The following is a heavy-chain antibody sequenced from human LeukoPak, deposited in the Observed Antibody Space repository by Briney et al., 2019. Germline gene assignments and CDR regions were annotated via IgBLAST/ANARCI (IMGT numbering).Heavy chain of an antibody. Sequence: GGSLRLSXAVSGFTFSKFWMSWVRQAPGRGLEWVANIHPEGNEKYHVESVKGRFTISRDNAKNSLFLQMNGLRVEDTAIYYCARGDDFSGDHWGQGTLVTVSS. D-gene: IGHD1-1*01. CDR1: GFTFSKFW. CDR2: IHPEGNEK. J-gene: IGHJ4*02. V-gene: IGHV3-7*04. CDR3: ARGDDFSGDH.